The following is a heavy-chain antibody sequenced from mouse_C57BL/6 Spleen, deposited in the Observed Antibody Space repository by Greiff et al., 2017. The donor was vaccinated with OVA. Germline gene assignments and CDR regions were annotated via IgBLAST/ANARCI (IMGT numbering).Heavy chain of an antibody. Sequence: VQLQQPGAELVKPGASVKLSCKASGYTFTSYWMHWVKQRPGRGLEWIGRIDPNSGGTKYNEKFKSKATLTVDKPSSTAYMRLSSLTSEDSAVYYCAREDYGYDVYFDYWGQGTTLTVSS. CDR2: IDPNSGGT. CDR3: AREDYGYDVYFDY. J-gene: IGHJ2*01. D-gene: IGHD2-2*01. CDR1: GYTFTSYW. V-gene: IGHV1-72*01.